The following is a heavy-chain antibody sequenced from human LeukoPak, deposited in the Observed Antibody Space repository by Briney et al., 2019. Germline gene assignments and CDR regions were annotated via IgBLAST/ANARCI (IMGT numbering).Heavy chain of an antibody. CDR1: GFTFSTYN. D-gene: IGHD2-15*01. J-gene: IGHJ5*02. Sequence: PGGSLRLSCAASGFTFSTYNMNWVRQAPGKGLEWVSSISSSSSYISYADSLEGRFTVSRDNAKNSLYLQMNSLRAEDTAVYYCAREYSTGFDPWGQGTLVTVSS. V-gene: IGHV3-21*01. CDR3: AREYSTGFDP. CDR2: ISSSSSYI.